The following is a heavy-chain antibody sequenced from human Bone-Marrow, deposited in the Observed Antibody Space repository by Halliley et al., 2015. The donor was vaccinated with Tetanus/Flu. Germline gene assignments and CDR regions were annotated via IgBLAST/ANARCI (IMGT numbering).Heavy chain of an antibody. CDR3: ARDRHCYDGSGYYSWFDP. J-gene: IGHJ5*02. Sequence: FYSGSPHYTPPLKGRVPISEDPAKNQFSLKLSSVTAADAAVYYCARDRHCYDGSGYYSWFDPWGQGTLVTVSS. V-gene: IGHV4-30-4*01. D-gene: IGHD3-22*01. CDR2: FYSGSP.